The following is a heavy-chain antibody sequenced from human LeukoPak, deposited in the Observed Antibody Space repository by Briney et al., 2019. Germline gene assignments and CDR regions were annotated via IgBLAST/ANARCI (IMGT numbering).Heavy chain of an antibody. CDR3: ARTITGVFDY. D-gene: IGHD1-20*01. Sequence: GGSLRLSCAASGFPFSSYGMHWVRQAPGKGLEWVSVIYSGGSTYYADSVKGRFTISRDNSKNTLYLQMNSLRAEDTAVYYCARTITGVFDYWDQGTLVTVSS. J-gene: IGHJ4*02. V-gene: IGHV3-53*01. CDR1: GFPFSSYG. CDR2: IYSGGST.